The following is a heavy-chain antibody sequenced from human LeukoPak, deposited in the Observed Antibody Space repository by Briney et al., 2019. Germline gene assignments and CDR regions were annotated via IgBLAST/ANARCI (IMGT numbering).Heavy chain of an antibody. CDR1: GFTFSSFD. CDR2: IGTAIDT. D-gene: IGHD1-1*01. V-gene: IGHV3-13*01. J-gene: IGHJ6*03. Sequence: SGGSLRLSCAASGFTFSSFDMHWVRQPTGQGLEWGSTIGTAIDTYYPGAVDGRFTLSRENAKNFLYLQMNSLTAGDTAVYYCARGPPRGKYYYMDVWGKGTTVTVSS. CDR3: ARGPPRGKYYYMDV.